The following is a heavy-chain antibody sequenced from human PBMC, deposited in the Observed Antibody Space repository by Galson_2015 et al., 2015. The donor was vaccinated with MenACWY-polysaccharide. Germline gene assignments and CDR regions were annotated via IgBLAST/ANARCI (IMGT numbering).Heavy chain of an antibody. Sequence: ATLSLTCTVSGGSISANRFYWGWVRQPPGKWLAWIGCVYYSGNIYYSPSLKRRVTTSVNTTKYEFSLRLTPVTAADTAVYYCARQHCLSATCYRPTFNWFDPWGQGTLVTVSS. CDR3: ARQHCLSATCYRPTFNWFDP. CDR2: VYYSGNI. D-gene: IGHD2-2*01. V-gene: IGHV4-39*01. CDR1: GGSISANRFY. J-gene: IGHJ5*02.